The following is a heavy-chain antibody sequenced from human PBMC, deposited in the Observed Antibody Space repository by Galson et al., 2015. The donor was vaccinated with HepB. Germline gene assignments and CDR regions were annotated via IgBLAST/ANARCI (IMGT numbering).Heavy chain of an antibody. CDR1: GFNLNNHW. J-gene: IGHJ4*02. D-gene: IGHD1-26*01. V-gene: IGHV3-74*01. CDR3: AKDLTWGASDY. CDR2: INTDGSRT. Sequence: SLRLSCAASGFNLNNHWMHWVRQVPGRGLVWVSFINTDGSRTHYADSVRGRFTISRDNAKNTLYLQMNSLRVEDTAVYYCAKDLTWGASDYWGQGALVTVSS.